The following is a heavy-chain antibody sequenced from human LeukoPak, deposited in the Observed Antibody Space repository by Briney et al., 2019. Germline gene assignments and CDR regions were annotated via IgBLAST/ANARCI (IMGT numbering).Heavy chain of an antibody. CDR2: IYYSGST. V-gene: IGHV4-31*03. CDR1: GGSISSGGYY. J-gene: IGHJ5*02. Sequence: SETLSLTCTVSGGSISSGGYYWSWIRQHPGKGLEWFGYIYYSGSTYYNPSLKSRVTISVDTSKNQFSLKLSSVTAADTAVYYCARQYDYYDSSGYRFDPWGQGTLVTVSS. CDR3: ARQYDYYDSSGYRFDP. D-gene: IGHD3-22*01.